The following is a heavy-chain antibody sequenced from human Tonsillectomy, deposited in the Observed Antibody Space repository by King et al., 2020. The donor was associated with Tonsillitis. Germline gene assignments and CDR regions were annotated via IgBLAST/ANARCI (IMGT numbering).Heavy chain of an antibody. D-gene: IGHD5-24*01. V-gene: IGHV3-9*01. Sequence: VPLLASWVVLVPPCLSLRLSFAASGFTFYDYSMPWGRHSPWPGLEWVSGISWNSGSIGYADSVKGRFTISRDNAQNSLYLPLNSLRAEDTAGYSGDKERSRDVDDHREDGDDWGQGTRGT. CDR3: DKERSRDVDDHREDGDD. CDR1: GFTFYDYS. J-gene: IGHJ4*02. CDR2: ISWNSGSI.